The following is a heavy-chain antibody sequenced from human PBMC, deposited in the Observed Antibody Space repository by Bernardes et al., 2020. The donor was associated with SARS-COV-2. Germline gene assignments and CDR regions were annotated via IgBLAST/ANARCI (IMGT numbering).Heavy chain of an antibody. CDR3: ARERVFCTTGGCFHGMDV. CDR1: GGSVRSANYY. J-gene: IGHJ6*02. D-gene: IGHD2-8*01. V-gene: IGHV4-61*01. CDR2: VDYSGAT. Sequence: LSLTCTVSGGSVRSANYYWTWIRLPPGKGLEWIGYVDYSGATNYNPSLKSRVTMSVDTSKNQFSLKLTSVAAADAAMYYCARERVFCTTGGCFHGMDVWGQGT.